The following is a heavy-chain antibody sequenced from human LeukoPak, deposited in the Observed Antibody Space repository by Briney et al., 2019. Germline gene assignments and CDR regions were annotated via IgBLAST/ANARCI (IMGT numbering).Heavy chain of an antibody. D-gene: IGHD4-23*01. Sequence: SETLSLTCEVYGGSFSGYYWSWIRQPPGKGLEWIGEINHSGSTNYNPSLKSRVTISVDTSKNQFSLKLSSVTAADTAVYYCARGRRGYGGNSILGYWGQGTLVTVSS. CDR2: INHSGST. CDR3: ARGRRGYGGNSILGY. J-gene: IGHJ4*02. CDR1: GGSFSGYY. V-gene: IGHV4-34*01.